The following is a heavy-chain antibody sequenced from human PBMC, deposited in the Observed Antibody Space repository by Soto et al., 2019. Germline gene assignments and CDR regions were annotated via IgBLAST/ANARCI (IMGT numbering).Heavy chain of an antibody. D-gene: IGHD3-22*01. Sequence: GGSLRLSCAASGFTFSSYEMNWVRQAPGKGLEWVSYISSSGSTIYYADSVKGRFTISRDNSRNSLYLQMNSLRAEDTAVYYCARVDYYDSTGHGYWGQGTLVTVSS. J-gene: IGHJ4*02. CDR3: ARVDYYDSTGHGY. CDR2: ISSSGSTI. V-gene: IGHV3-48*03. CDR1: GFTFSSYE.